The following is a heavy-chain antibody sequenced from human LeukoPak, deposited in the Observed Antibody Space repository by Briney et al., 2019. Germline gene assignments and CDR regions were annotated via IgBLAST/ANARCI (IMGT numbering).Heavy chain of an antibody. CDR3: ARDQGPMIVVAQCDY. J-gene: IGHJ4*02. V-gene: IGHV3-30*19. CDR2: ISYDGSNK. Sequence: QTGGSLRLSCAASGFTFSSYGMHWVRQAPGKGLEWVAVISYDGSNKYYADSVKGRFTISRDNSKNTLYLQMNSLRAEDTAVYYCARDQGPMIVVAQCDYWGQGTLVTVSS. CDR1: GFTFSSYG. D-gene: IGHD3-22*01.